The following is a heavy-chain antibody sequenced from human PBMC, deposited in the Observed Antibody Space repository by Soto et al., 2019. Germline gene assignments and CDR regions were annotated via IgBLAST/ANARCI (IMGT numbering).Heavy chain of an antibody. CDR3: ARGRTLLTGTSFDY. CDR1: GGSFSGYY. V-gene: IGHV4-34*01. CDR2: INHSGST. D-gene: IGHD1-20*01. J-gene: IGHJ4*02. Sequence: PSETLSLTCAVYGGSFSGYYWTWIRQPPGKGLEWIGEINHSGSTNYKPSLTSRVTISVDTSKNQLSLKMSSVTAADTAVYYCARGRTLLTGTSFDYWGQGTLVTVSS.